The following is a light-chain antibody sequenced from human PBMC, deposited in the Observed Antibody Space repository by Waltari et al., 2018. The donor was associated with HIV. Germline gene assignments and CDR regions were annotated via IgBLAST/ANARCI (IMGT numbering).Light chain of an antibody. Sequence: QSALTQPASVSGSPGQSITISCTGTTSDIGGYNYVSWYQQPPGKAPKLLIYEVTHRPSGISYRFSGSKSGNTASMTISGLQAEDEADYYCSSYTTTTTILFGGGTKVTVL. V-gene: IGLV2-14*01. J-gene: IGLJ3*02. CDR2: EVT. CDR1: TSDIGGYNY. CDR3: SSYTTTTTIL.